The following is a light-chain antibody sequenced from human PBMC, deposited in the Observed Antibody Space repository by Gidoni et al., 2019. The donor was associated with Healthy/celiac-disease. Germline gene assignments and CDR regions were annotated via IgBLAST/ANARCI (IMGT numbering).Light chain of an antibody. J-gene: IGLJ2*01. V-gene: IGLV2-23*01. CDR2: EGS. Sequence: QSALTQPASVSGSPGQSIPISCTGTSSDVGSYNLVSLYQQHPGKAPKLMIYEGSKRPSGVSNRFSGAKSGNTASLTISGLQAEDEADYYCCSYAGSSTPVVFGGGTKLTVL. CDR3: CSYAGSSTPVV. CDR1: SSDVGSYNL.